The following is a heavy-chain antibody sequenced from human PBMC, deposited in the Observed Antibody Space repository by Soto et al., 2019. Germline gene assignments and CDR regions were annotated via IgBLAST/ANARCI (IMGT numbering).Heavy chain of an antibody. J-gene: IGHJ4*02. CDR1: GVSISSHDW. CDR3: ATRDSSRFY. Sequence: QVQLQESGTGLVKPSGTLSLTCAVSGVSISSHDWWTWLRQPPGKGLELIGESHQSENTNYNSSPESRVTISVDKSMNQFSRKLTSVTVAATAVYYCATRDSSRFYWGQGTLVTVSS. V-gene: IGHV4-4*02. D-gene: IGHD6-13*01. CDR2: SHQSENT.